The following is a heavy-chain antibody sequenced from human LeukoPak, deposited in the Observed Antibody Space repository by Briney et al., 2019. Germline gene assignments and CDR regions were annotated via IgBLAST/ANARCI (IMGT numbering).Heavy chain of an antibody. CDR2: ISDSGGST. CDR3: APSAFDY. Sequence: GGSLRLSCAASGFTFSSYAMSWVRQAPGKGLEWVSTISDSGGSTYYADSVKGRFTNFRDNFKNTLYLQMNSLRAEDTAVYYCAPSAFDYWGQGTLVTVSS. CDR1: GFTFSSYA. J-gene: IGHJ4*02. V-gene: IGHV3-23*01.